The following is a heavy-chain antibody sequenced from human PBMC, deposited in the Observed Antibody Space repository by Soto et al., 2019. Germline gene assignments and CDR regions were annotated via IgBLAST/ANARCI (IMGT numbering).Heavy chain of an antibody. CDR2: FDPEDGET. J-gene: IGHJ4*02. CDR1: GYTLTELS. Sequence: QVQLVQSGAEVKKPGASVKVSCKVSGYTLTELSMHWARQAPGKGLEWMGGFDPEDGETIYAQKFQGRVTMTEDTSTDTAYMELSSLRSEDTAVYYCASYYYDYVWGSYQQRGVFDYWGQGTLVTVSS. D-gene: IGHD3-16*02. V-gene: IGHV1-24*01. CDR3: ASYYYDYVWGSYQQRGVFDY.